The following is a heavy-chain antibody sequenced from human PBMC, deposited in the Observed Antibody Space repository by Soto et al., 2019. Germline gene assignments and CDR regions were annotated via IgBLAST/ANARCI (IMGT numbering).Heavy chain of an antibody. CDR1: GYTFTSYG. CDR3: ARVPQFYYYDSSGYHTDY. V-gene: IGHV1-18*01. J-gene: IGHJ4*02. D-gene: IGHD3-22*01. CDR2: ISAYNGNT. Sequence: ASVKVSCKASGYTFTSYGISWVRQAPGQGLEWMGWISAYNGNTNYAQKLQGRVTMTTDTFTSTAYMELRSLRSDDTAVYYCARVPQFYYYDSSGYHTDYWGQGTLVTVSS.